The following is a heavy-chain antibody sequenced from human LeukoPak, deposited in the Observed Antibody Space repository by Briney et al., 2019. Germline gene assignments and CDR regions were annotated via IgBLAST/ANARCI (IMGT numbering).Heavy chain of an antibody. CDR2: IYYSGST. CDR1: GGSISSYY. J-gene: IGHJ5*02. Sequence: PSETLSLTCTVSGGSISSYYWSWIRQPPGKGLEWIGYIYYSGSTNYNPSLKSRVTISVDTSKNQFSLKLSSVTAADTAVYYCARHGSYGYLDWFDPWGQGTLVTVSS. CDR3: ARHGSYGYLDWFDP. D-gene: IGHD5-18*01. V-gene: IGHV4-59*08.